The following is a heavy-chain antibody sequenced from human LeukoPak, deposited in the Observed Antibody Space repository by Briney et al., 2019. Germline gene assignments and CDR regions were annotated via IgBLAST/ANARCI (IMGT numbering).Heavy chain of an antibody. CDR3: ARIDPLGFFDQ. Sequence: GGSLRLSCAASGFTFTSYGMHWVRQAPGKGLEWVAVIWSDGTNKYYADSVKGRFAISRDDSKNMVYLQMNSLRVEDTAVYYCARIDPLGFFDQWGQGTLVTVSS. V-gene: IGHV3-33*01. D-gene: IGHD6-25*01. CDR2: IWSDGTNK. J-gene: IGHJ4*02. CDR1: GFTFTSYG.